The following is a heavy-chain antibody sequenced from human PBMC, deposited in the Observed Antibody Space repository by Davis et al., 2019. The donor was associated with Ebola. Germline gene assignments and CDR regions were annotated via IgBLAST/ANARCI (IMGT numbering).Heavy chain of an antibody. V-gene: IGHV3-23*01. D-gene: IGHD1-26*01. CDR1: GFTFNTYA. CDR3: AKDRATMMERGGDAFDI. CDR2: ISGSGGST. J-gene: IGHJ3*02. Sequence: GESLKISCAASGFTFNTYAMTWVRQAPGKGLEWVSAISGSGGSTYYADSVKGRFTISRDNSKNTLYLQMNSLRAEDTAVYYRAKDRATMMERGGDAFDIWGQGTMVTVSS.